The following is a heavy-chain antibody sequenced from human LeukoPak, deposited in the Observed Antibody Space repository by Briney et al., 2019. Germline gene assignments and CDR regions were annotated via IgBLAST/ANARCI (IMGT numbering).Heavy chain of an antibody. CDR2: ISWNSGSI. D-gene: IGHD6-19*01. CDR3: AKDIAEVTVVAGTGFDY. V-gene: IGHV3-9*01. Sequence: GRSLRLSCAASGFTFDDYAMHWVRQAPGKGLEWVSGISWNSGSIGYADSVKGRFTISRDNAKNSLYLQMNSLRAEDTALYYCAKDIAEVTVVAGTGFDYWGQGTLVTVSS. J-gene: IGHJ4*02. CDR1: GFTFDDYA.